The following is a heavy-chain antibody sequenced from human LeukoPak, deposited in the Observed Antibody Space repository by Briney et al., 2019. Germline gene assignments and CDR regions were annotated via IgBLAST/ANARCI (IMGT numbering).Heavy chain of an antibody. CDR2: IYSGGST. J-gene: IGHJ4*02. V-gene: IGHV3-53*01. CDR3: AISRGYSGYDSHTPFDY. Sequence: GGSLRLSCAASGFTVSSNYMSWVRQAPGKGLEWVSVIYSGGSTYYADSVKGRFTISRDNSKNTLYLQMNSLRAEDTAVYYCAISRGYSGYDSHTPFDYWGQGTLVTVSS. CDR1: GFTVSSNY. D-gene: IGHD5-12*01.